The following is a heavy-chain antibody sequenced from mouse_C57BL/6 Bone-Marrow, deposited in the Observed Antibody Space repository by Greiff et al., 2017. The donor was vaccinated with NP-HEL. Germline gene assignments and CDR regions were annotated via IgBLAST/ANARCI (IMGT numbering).Heavy chain of an antibody. V-gene: IGHV1-54*01. D-gene: IGHD1-1*01. Sequence: QVHVKQSGAELVRPGTSVKVSCKASGYAFTNYLIEWVKQRPGQGLEWIGVINPGSGGTNYNEKFKGKATLTADKSSSTAYMQLSSLTSEDSAVYFCARGWGYGSSPFAYWGQGTLVTVSA. CDR3: ARGWGYGSSPFAY. J-gene: IGHJ3*01. CDR2: INPGSGGT. CDR1: GYAFTNYL.